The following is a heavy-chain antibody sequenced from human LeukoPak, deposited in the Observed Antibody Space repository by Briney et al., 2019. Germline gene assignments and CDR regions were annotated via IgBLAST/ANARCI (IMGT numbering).Heavy chain of an antibody. J-gene: IGHJ3*02. Sequence: GGSLRLSCAASRFTFSSYAMSWVRQAPGKGLEWVSSISGSGGSTYYADSVKGRFTISRDNSKNTLYLLMNSLRAEDTAVYYCAKDGGSDPDSFDIWGQGTMVTVSS. D-gene: IGHD2-15*01. CDR1: RFTFSSYA. CDR2: ISGSGGST. V-gene: IGHV3-23*01. CDR3: AKDGGSDPDSFDI.